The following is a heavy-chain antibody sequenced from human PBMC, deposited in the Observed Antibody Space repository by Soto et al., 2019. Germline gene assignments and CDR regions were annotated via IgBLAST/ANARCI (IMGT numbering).Heavy chain of an antibody. D-gene: IGHD2-2*01. V-gene: IGHV4-31*03. J-gene: IGHJ5*02. CDR1: GGSISSGGYY. CDR2: IYYSGST. Sequence: SETLSLTCTVSGGSISSGGYYWSWIRQHPGKGLEWIGYIYYSGSTYYNPSLKSRVTISVDTSKNQFSLKLSSVTAADTAVYYCAGVRSTTDVGPRFDPWGQGTLVTVSS. CDR3: AGVRSTTDVGPRFDP.